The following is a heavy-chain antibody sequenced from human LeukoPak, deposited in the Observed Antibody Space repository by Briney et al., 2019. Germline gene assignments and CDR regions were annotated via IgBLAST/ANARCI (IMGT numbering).Heavy chain of an antibody. D-gene: IGHD4-11*01. CDR1: GFTFSSYA. CDR3: ARVDYSNYLLIYYYYYMDV. J-gene: IGHJ6*03. Sequence: PGGSLRLSCAASGFTFSSYAVSWVRQAPGKGLEWVSAISGSGGSTYYADSVKGRLTISRDNSKNTLYLQMISLRAEDTAVYYCARVDYSNYLLIYYYYYMDVWGKGTTVTVSS. V-gene: IGHV3-23*01. CDR2: ISGSGGST.